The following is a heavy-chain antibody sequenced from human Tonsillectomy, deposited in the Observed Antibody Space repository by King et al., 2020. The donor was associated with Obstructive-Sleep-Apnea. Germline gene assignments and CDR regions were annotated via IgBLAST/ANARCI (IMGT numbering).Heavy chain of an antibody. CDR2: MYHSGDT. CDR1: GYSISSGYY. CDR3: ARVRGRSNWFAS. V-gene: IGHV4-38-2*02. J-gene: IGHJ5*01. Sequence: QLQESGPRLVKPSETLSLTCTVSGYSISSGYYWGWIRQPPGKGPEWIGSMYHSGDTYYNPSLKSRVTISVDTSKNQFSLKLDSVTAADTAVYFCARVRGRSNWFASWGQGILVTVSS.